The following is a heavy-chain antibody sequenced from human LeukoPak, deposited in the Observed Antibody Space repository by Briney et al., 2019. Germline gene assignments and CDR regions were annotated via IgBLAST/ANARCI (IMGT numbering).Heavy chain of an antibody. CDR1: GFTFSSYW. D-gene: IGHD6-13*01. CDR3: ARGTYSSSWYFNYYYGMDV. V-gene: IGHV3-7*01. CDR2: VKQDGSEK. Sequence: GGSLRLSCAASGFTFSSYWMSWVRQAPGKGLEWVANVKQDGSEKYYVDSVKGRFTISRDNAKNSLYPQMNSLRAEDTAVYYCARGTYSSSWYFNYYYGMDVWGQGTTVTVSS. J-gene: IGHJ6*02.